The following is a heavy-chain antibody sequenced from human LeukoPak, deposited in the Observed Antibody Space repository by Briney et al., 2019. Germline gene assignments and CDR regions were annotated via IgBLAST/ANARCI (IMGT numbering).Heavy chain of an antibody. J-gene: IGHJ4*02. D-gene: IGHD5-24*01. V-gene: IGHV3-53*01. Sequence: GGSLRLSCAASGFTVSSNYMSWVRQAPGKGLEWVSVIYSGGSTYCADSVKGRFTISRDNSKNTLYLQMNSLRAEDTAVYYCARHSKRWLPYYFDYWGQGTLVTVSS. CDR3: ARHSKRWLPYYFDY. CDR1: GFTVSSNY. CDR2: IYSGGST.